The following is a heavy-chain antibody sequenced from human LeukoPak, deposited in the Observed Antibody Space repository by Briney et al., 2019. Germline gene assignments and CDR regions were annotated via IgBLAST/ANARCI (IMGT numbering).Heavy chain of an antibody. CDR3: ARDGRKLWFGDLYWGFFDF. J-gene: IGHJ4*02. CDR1: GFTFGDYC. Sequence: GGSLRLSCTTSGFTFGDYCMSWFRQAPGKGLEWVGLIRSKEYGGTTEYAASVKGRFSISRDDSKSIAYLQMNSLKTEDTAVYYCARDGRKLWFGDLYWGFFDFWGQESMVTVSS. D-gene: IGHD3-10*01. V-gene: IGHV3-49*03. CDR2: IRSKEYGGTT.